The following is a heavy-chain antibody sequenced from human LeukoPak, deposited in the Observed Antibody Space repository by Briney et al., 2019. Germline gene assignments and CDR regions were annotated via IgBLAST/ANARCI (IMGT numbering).Heavy chain of an antibody. D-gene: IGHD2-2*02. CDR1: GGSFSGYY. V-gene: IGHV4-34*01. Sequence: TSETLSLTCAVYGGSFSGYYWSWIRQPPGKGLEWIGEINHSGSTNYNPSLKSRVTISVDTSKNQFSLKLSSVTAADTAVYYRARGGATTSGYCSSTSCFTKNHYYYYGMDVWGQGTTVTVSS. CDR3: ARGGATTSGYCSSTSCFTKNHYYYYGMDV. J-gene: IGHJ6*02. CDR2: INHSGST.